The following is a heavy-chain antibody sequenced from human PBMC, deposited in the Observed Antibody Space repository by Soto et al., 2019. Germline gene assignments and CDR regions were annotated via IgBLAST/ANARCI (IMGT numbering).Heavy chain of an antibody. J-gene: IGHJ4*02. CDR3: ATTVNTVDY. V-gene: IGHV3-48*03. CDR2: ISSSGSLI. Sequence: GGSLRLSCAASGFSFSGYGMNWVRQAPGKGLEWISYISSSGSLIYYADSLKGRFTISRDNAKNSLYLQMNSLRAEDTAVYYCATTVNTVDYWGQGTLVTVSS. CDR1: GFSFSGYG. D-gene: IGHD5-18*01.